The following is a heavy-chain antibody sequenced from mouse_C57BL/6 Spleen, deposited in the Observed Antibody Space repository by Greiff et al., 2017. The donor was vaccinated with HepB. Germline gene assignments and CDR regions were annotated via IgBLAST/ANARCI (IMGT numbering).Heavy chain of an antibody. J-gene: IGHJ1*03. Sequence: EVNLVESGGGLVKPGGSLKLSCAASGFTFSSYAMSWVRQTPEKRLEWVATISDGGSYTYYPDNVKGRFTISRDNAKNNLYLQMSHLKSEDTAMYYCARGRGNFDVWGTGTTVTVSS. V-gene: IGHV5-4*03. CDR1: GFTFSSYA. CDR3: ARGRGNFDV. CDR2: ISDGGSYT.